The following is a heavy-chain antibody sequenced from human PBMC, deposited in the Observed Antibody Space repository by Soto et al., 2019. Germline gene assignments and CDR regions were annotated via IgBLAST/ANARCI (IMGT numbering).Heavy chain of an antibody. Sequence: QVQLVQSGAEVKKPGSSVKVSCKASGGTFSSYTISWVRQAPGQGLEWMGRIIPILGIANYAQKFQGRVTITADKSTSTAYMELSSLRSEDTAVYYCARDHGLPSGSDWFDPWGQGTLVTVSS. V-gene: IGHV1-69*08. CDR2: IIPILGIA. D-gene: IGHD1-26*01. CDR1: GGTFSSYT. CDR3: ARDHGLPSGSDWFDP. J-gene: IGHJ5*02.